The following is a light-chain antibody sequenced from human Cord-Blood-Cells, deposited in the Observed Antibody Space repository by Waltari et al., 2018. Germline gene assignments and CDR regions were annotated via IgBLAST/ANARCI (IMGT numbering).Light chain of an antibody. CDR3: QQYGTA. V-gene: IGKV3-20*01. CDR2: GAS. Sequence: EIVLTQSPGTLSLSPGERATLPCRASQSVSSSYLAWYQQQPGQAPRLLIYGASSRATGIQDRFGGSGSGTDFTVTISRLEPEDFAVYYCQQYGTAFGQGTKVEIK. J-gene: IGKJ1*01. CDR1: QSVSSSY.